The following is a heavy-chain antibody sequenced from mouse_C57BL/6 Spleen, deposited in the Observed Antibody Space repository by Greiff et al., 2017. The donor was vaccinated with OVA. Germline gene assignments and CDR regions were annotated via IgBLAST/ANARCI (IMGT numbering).Heavy chain of an antibody. V-gene: IGHV5-9-1*02. Sequence: EVKLVESGEGLVKPGGSLKLSCAASGFTFSSYAMSWVRQTPEKRLEWVAYISSGGDYIYYADTVKGRFTISRDNARNTLYLQMSSLKSEDTAMYYCTREDSNLYYYAMDYWGQGTSVTVSS. CDR3: TREDSNLYYYAMDY. CDR1: GFTFSSYA. D-gene: IGHD2-5*01. CDR2: ISSGGDYI. J-gene: IGHJ4*01.